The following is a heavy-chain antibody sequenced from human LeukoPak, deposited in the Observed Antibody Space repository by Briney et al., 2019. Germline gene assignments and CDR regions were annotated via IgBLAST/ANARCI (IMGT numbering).Heavy chain of an antibody. Sequence: GASVKVSCKASGYTFTSYDINWVRQATGQGLEWMGWMNPYSGNTGYAQRFQGRVTITRNTSISTAYMELSSLRSEDTAVYYCARAGYCSSSNCRSWFDPWGQGTLVTVSS. CDR3: ARAGYCSSSNCRSWFDP. J-gene: IGHJ5*02. D-gene: IGHD2-2*01. V-gene: IGHV1-8*03. CDR2: MNPYSGNT. CDR1: GYTFTSYD.